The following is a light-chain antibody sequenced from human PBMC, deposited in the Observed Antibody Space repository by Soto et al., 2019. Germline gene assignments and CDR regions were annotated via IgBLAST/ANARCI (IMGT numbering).Light chain of an antibody. CDR2: GAS. Sequence: EFVLTQSPGTLSLSPGERATLSCRVSHTVRNNYLAWYQQKPGQAPRLLIYGASTRVTAIPARFSGSGSATEFTLTISSLQSEDFAVYYCQQYNNWPITFGQGTRLEIK. CDR1: HTVRNN. V-gene: IGKV3-15*01. CDR3: QQYNNWPIT. J-gene: IGKJ5*01.